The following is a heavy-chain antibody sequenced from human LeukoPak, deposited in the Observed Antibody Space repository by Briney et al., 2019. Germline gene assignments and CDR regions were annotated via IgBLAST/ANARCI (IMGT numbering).Heavy chain of an antibody. CDR1: GVSISINNYH. D-gene: IGHD6-6*01. V-gene: IGHV4-39*07. CDR3: ARDPGEQLANWFDP. CDR2: IYYSGNT. Sequence: SETLSLTCSVSGVSISINNYHWGWIRQPPGKGLEWIGSIYYSGNTYYNASLKSRVTISVDTSKNQFSLKLSSVTAADTAVYYCARDPGEQLANWFDPWGQGTLVTVSS. J-gene: IGHJ5*02.